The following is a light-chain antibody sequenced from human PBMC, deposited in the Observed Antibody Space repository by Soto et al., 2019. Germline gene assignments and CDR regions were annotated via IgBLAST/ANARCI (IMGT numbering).Light chain of an antibody. Sequence: QSVLTQSPSASASLGASVKLTCTLSSGHSSYALAWHQQQPEKGPRYLMKLNSDGSHSKGDGIPDRFSGSSSGAERYLTISGLQSEDEADYYCQTWGTGIVVFGGGTKLTVL. CDR3: QTWGTGIVV. V-gene: IGLV4-69*01. J-gene: IGLJ2*01. CDR1: SGHSSYA. CDR2: LNSDGSH.